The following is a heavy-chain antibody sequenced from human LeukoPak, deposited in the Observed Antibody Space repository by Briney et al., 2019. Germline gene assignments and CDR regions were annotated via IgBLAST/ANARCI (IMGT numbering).Heavy chain of an antibody. V-gene: IGHV1-2*02. CDR3: ARTYYYGSSGYYYGYFDY. CDR2: INPNSGGT. CDR1: GYTFTGYY. Sequence: GASVKVSCKASGYTFTGYYMHWVRQAPGQGLEWMGWINPNSGGTNYAQKFQGRVTMTRDTSISTAYMELSRLRSDDTAVYYCARTYYYGSSGYYYGYFDYWGQGTLVTVSS. J-gene: IGHJ4*02. D-gene: IGHD3-22*01.